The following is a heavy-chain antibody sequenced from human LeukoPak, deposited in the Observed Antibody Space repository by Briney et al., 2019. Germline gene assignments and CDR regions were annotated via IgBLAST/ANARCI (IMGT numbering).Heavy chain of an antibody. CDR1: GFTFSSYA. J-gene: IGHJ4*02. V-gene: IGHV3-64*01. CDR3: ARGASIVVVTAPYDY. Sequence: PGGSLRLSCAASGFTFSSYATHWVRQAPGKGREYVSAISSNGGSTYYANSVKGRFTISRDNSKNTLYLQMGSLRAEDMAVYYCARGASIVVVTAPYDYWGQGTLVTVSS. D-gene: IGHD2-21*02. CDR2: ISSNGGST.